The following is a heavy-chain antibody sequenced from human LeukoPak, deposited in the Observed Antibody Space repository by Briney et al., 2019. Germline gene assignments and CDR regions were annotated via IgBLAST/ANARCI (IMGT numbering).Heavy chain of an antibody. D-gene: IGHD3-3*01. J-gene: IGHJ6*03. CDR2: IYYSGST. CDR3: ARVLTIFGVVKGMDV. CDR1: GGSISSSSYY. Sequence: SETLSLTCTVSGGSISSSSYYWGWIRQPPGKGLEWIGSIYYSGSTYYNPSLKSRVTISVDTSKNQFSLKLSSVTAADTAVYYCARVLTIFGVVKGMDVWGKGTTVTVSS. V-gene: IGHV4-39*07.